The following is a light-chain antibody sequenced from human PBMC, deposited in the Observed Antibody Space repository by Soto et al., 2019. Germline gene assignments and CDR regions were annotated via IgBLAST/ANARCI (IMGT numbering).Light chain of an antibody. Sequence: QSALTQPPSASGSPGQSVTISCTGTSSDVGAYNYVSWYHQYPGKAPKLLIYEVSKRPSGVPDRFSGSKSGKTASLTVSRLQPEDEADYYCTSYAGSNIWVFGGGTKVTVL. CDR2: EVS. CDR1: SSDVGAYNY. CDR3: TSYAGSNIWV. J-gene: IGLJ3*02. V-gene: IGLV2-8*01.